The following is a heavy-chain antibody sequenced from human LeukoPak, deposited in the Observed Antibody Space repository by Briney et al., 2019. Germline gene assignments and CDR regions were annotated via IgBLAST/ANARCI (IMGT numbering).Heavy chain of an antibody. V-gene: IGHV3-73*01. CDR3: TYYRRDPRGFYYGMDV. CDR1: GFTFSDSD. CDR2: IRDKASNYAT. J-gene: IGHJ6*02. Sequence: GGSLRLSCAASGFTFSDSDMHWVRQTSGRGLEWVGRIRDKASNYATAYAAPVKGRFTISRDDSKNTACLQMNSLKTEDTAIYYCTYYRRDPRGFYYGMDVWGQGTTVTVSS. D-gene: IGHD1-26*01.